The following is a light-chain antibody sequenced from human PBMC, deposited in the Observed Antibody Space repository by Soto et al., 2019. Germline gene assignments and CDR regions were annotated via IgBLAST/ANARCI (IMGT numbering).Light chain of an antibody. CDR1: QSVTPN. V-gene: IGKV3-11*01. CDR3: QQRSNWPPLFT. CDR2: GAS. Sequence: EVVMPQSLATLSGSPGERAPLSGRALQSVTPNMAWYQQKPGQAPRLLIYGASNRATGIPARFSGSGSGTDFTLTISSLETEDFAVYSCQQRSNWPPLFTCGPGT. J-gene: IGKJ3*01.